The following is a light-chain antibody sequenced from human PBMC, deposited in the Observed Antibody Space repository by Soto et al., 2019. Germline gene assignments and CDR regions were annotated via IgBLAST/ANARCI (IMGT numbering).Light chain of an antibody. V-gene: IGLV2-14*01. CDR3: NSYTSSSTLDV. Sequence: QSALTQPASVSGSPGQSIAISCTGTSSDVGGYKYVSWYQQHPGKAPKLLISEVSNRPSGVSNRFSGSKSGNTASLTISGLQAEDEADYYCNSYTSSSTLDVFGTGTKVTVL. CDR2: EVS. J-gene: IGLJ1*01. CDR1: SSDVGGYKY.